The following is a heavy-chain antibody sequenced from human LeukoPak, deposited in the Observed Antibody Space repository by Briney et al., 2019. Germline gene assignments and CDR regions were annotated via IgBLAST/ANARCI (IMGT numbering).Heavy chain of an antibody. CDR1: GYSFTSYW. J-gene: IGHJ5*02. CDR2: IYPGDSDT. D-gene: IGHD6-19*01. Sequence: GESLKISCKGSGYSFTSYWIGWVRQMPGKGLEWMGIIYPGDSDTRYSPSFQGQVTISADKSISTAYLQWSSLKASDTAMYYCATWYSSGWYGQGLDPWGQGTLVTISS. V-gene: IGHV5-51*01. CDR3: ATWYSSGWYGQGLDP.